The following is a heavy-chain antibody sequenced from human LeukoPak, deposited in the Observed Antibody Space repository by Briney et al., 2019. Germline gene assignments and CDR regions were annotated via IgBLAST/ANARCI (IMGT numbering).Heavy chain of an antibody. D-gene: IGHD6-6*01. CDR1: GFSLSTSGVG. Sequence: SGPTLVNPTQTLTLICTFSGFSLSTSGVGVGWIRQPPGKALEWLALIFWDNDKRYSPSLKSRLTITKDTSKNQVVLTMTNMDPVDTATYYCAHFGGSSRYFEYWGQGALVTVSS. CDR2: IFWDNDK. CDR3: AHFGGSSRYFEY. J-gene: IGHJ4*02. V-gene: IGHV2-5*02.